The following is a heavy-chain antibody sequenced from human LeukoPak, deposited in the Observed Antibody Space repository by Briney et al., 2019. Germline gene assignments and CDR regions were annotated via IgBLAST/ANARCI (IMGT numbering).Heavy chain of an antibody. CDR2: INHSGST. J-gene: IGHJ6*03. CDR3: ARGVVGATPPIFYYYYMDV. Sequence: SETLSLTCAVYGGSFSGYYWSWIRQPPGKGLEWIGEINHSGSTNYNPSLKSRVTISVDTYKNQFSLKLSSVTAADTAVYYCARGVVGATPPIFYYYYMDVWGKGTTVTVSS. CDR1: GGSFSGYY. D-gene: IGHD1-26*01. V-gene: IGHV4-34*01.